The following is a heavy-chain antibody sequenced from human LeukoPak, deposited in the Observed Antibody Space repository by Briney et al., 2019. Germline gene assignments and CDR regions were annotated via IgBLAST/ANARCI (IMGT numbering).Heavy chain of an antibody. CDR3: ARDWCSGGNCYQYYFDY. V-gene: IGHV3-74*01. Sequence: GGSLRLSCAASGFTFSSYWMHWVRQAPGKGLVWVSRINSDGSNTNYADSVKGRFTISRDNAKNTLYLQMNSLRAEDTAVYYCARDWCSGGNCYQYYFDYWGQGTLVTVSP. CDR1: GFTFSSYW. D-gene: IGHD2-15*01. CDR2: INSDGSNT. J-gene: IGHJ4*02.